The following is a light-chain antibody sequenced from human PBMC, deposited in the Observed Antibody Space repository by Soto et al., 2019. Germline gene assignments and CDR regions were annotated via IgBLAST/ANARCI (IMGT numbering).Light chain of an antibody. J-gene: IGLJ1*01. CDR3: QSYDSSLSGFYV. CDR2: ANS. Sequence: QSVLTQPPSVSGAPGQRVTISCTGSSSNIGAGYDVHWYQQLPGRAPKLPIYANSNRPSGVPDRFSGSRSGTSASLAITGLQAEDEADYSCQSYDSSLSGFYVFGTGTKVTVL. V-gene: IGLV1-40*01. CDR1: SSNIGAGYD.